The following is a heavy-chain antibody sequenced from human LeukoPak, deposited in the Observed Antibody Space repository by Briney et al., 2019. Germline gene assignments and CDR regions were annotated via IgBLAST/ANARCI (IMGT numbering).Heavy chain of an antibody. CDR2: IIPIFGTA. CDR1: GGTFSSYA. CDR3: ARVGYSNYGGHNRWFDP. J-gene: IGHJ5*02. Sequence: ASVKVSCKASGGTFSSYAISWVRQAPGQGLEWMGGIIPIFGTANYAQKFQGRVTITTDESTSTAYMELSSLRSEDTAVYYCARVGYSNYGGHNRWFDPWGQGTLVTVSS. D-gene: IGHD4-11*01. V-gene: IGHV1-69*05.